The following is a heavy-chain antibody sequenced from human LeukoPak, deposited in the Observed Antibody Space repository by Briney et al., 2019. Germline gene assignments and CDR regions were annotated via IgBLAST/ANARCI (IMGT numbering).Heavy chain of an antibody. D-gene: IGHD3-10*01. CDR2: IEEDGSQQ. J-gene: IGHJ6*03. CDR3: AREESVGHYYYMDV. V-gene: IGHV3-7*01. CDR1: GFSFSSYW. Sequence: GGSLRLSCAASGFSFSSYWMSWVRQAPGKGLEWVANIEEDGSQQFYVDSVKGRFTISRDNAKKSLYLQMNSLRVEDTGVYYCAREESVGHYYYMDVWGKGTTVTVSS.